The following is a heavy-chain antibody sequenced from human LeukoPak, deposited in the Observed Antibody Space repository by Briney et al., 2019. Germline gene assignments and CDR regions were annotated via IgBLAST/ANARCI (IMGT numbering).Heavy chain of an antibody. CDR2: INHSGST. Sequence: SETLSLTCAVYSGSFSGYYWSWIRQPPGKGPEWIGEINHSGSTNYNPSLKSRVTISVDTSKNQFSLKLSSVTAADTAVYYCARGGPWYYYDSSGYPFDYWGQGTLVTVSS. J-gene: IGHJ4*02. CDR3: ARGGPWYYYDSSGYPFDY. D-gene: IGHD3-22*01. V-gene: IGHV4-34*01. CDR1: SGSFSGYY.